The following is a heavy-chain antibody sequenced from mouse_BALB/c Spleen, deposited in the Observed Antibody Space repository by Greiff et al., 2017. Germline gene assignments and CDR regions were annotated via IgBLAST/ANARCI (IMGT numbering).Heavy chain of an antibody. Sequence: QVQLQQSGAELVRPGTSVKVSCKASGYAFTNYLIEWVKQRPGQGLEWIGVINPGSGGTNYNEKFKGKATLTADKSSSTAYMQLSSLTSDDSAVYFCARRNYGNYGNAMDYWGQGTSVTVSS. CDR3: ARRNYGNYGNAMDY. CDR2: INPGSGGT. J-gene: IGHJ4*01. CDR1: GYAFTNYL. V-gene: IGHV1-54*01. D-gene: IGHD2-1*01.